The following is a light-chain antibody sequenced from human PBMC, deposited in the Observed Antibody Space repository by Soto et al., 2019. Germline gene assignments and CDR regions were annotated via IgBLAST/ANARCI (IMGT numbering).Light chain of an antibody. CDR1: QNIGNY. J-gene: IGKJ1*01. CDR3: QQRSSWPPTWA. CDR2: EAS. V-gene: IGKV3-11*01. Sequence: EIVLTQSPATLSLSPGERATLSCRASQNIGNYLAWYQQKPGQTPRLLIYEASNRATGIPARFSGSGSGTDFTLTISSLEPEGFTIYYCQQRSSWPPTWAFGQGTKV.